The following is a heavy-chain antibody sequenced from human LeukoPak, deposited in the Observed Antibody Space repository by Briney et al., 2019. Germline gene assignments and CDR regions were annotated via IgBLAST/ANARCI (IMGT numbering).Heavy chain of an antibody. CDR1: GFTFSDYY. CDR2: ISGSGSTI. J-gene: IGHJ4*02. Sequence: GGSLRLSCAASGFTFSDYYMSWIRQAPGKGLEWVSYISGSGSTIYFADSVKGRFTISRDNAKNSLYLQMNSLRAEDTAVYYCARDRGHYDLWSGSNRFDYWSQGTLVTVSS. CDR3: ARDRGHYDLWSGSNRFDY. D-gene: IGHD3-3*01. V-gene: IGHV3-11*01.